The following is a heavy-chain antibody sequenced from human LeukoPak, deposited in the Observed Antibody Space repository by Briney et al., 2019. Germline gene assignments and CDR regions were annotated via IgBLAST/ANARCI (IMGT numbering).Heavy chain of an antibody. J-gene: IGHJ6*02. CDR2: IIPILGIA. CDR1: GGTLSSYA. V-gene: IGHV1-69*04. CDR3: ARDPPIAAAPNYYYYYGMDV. D-gene: IGHD2-2*01. Sequence: ASVKVSCKASGGTLSSYAISWVRQAPGQGLEWMGRIIPILGIANYAQKFQGRVTITADKSTSTAYMELSSLRSEDTAVYYCARDPPIAAAPNYYYYYGMDVWGQGTTVTVSS.